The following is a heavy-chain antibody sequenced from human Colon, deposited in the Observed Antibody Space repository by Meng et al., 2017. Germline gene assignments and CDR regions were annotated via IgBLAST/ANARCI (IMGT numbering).Heavy chain of an antibody. Sequence: HVQRAQSGAEVKTPGASVKVSCKAYGYAFNSYEINCVRHARGQGLEWMGWMNHNSDNTASEQHFRGRVTMTTAISITTVYMKLTSLRFDDTAVYYCAMDGIGGFDLWGQGTLVTVSS. J-gene: IGHJ4*02. CDR1: GYAFNSYE. D-gene: IGHD1-1*01. CDR2: MNHNSDNT. V-gene: IGHV1-8*01. CDR3: AMDGIGGFDL.